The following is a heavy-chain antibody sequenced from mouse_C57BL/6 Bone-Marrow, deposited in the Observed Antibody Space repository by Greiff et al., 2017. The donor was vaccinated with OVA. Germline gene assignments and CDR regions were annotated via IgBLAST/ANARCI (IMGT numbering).Heavy chain of an antibody. CDR2: ISDGGSYT. CDR1: GFTFSSYA. D-gene: IGHD2-4*01. Sequence: EVKLVESGGGLVKPGGSLKLSCAASGFTFSSYAMSWVRQTPEKRLEWVATISDGGSYTYYPDNVKGRFTISRDNAKNNLYLQMSHLKSEDTAMYYCARDSYDYDPYYFDYWGQGTTLTVSS. V-gene: IGHV5-4*01. J-gene: IGHJ2*01. CDR3: ARDSYDYDPYYFDY.